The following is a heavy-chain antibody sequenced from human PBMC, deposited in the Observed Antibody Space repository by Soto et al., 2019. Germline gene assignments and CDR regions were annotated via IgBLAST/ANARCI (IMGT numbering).Heavy chain of an antibody. V-gene: IGHV1-46*01. CDR1: GYTFTSYY. CDR3: ARDGPLDYYDSSGYVPPEAPWLSFGY. Sequence: ASVKVSCKASGYTFTSYYMNWVRQAPGQGLEWLGIINPSGGSTSYAQKFQGRVTMTRDTSTSTVYMELSSLRSEDTAVYYCARDGPLDYYDSSGYVPPEAPWLSFGYWGQGTLVTVSS. CDR2: INPSGGST. D-gene: IGHD3-22*01. J-gene: IGHJ4*02.